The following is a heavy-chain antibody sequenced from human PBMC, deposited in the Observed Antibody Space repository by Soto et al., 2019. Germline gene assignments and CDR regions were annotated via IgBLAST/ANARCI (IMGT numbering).Heavy chain of an antibody. CDR3: ARGFRGGDADWFYP. D-gene: IGHD2-21*02. CDR1: GYTFTSYA. J-gene: IGHJ5*02. Sequence: QVQLVQSGAEVKKPGASVKVSCKASGYTFTSYAMHWVRQAPGQRLEWMGWINAGNGNTKYSQKFQGRVTITRDTSGSTAYMELSSLRSEYTAVYYCARGFRGGDADWFYPWGQGTLVTVSS. V-gene: IGHV1-3*01. CDR2: INAGNGNT.